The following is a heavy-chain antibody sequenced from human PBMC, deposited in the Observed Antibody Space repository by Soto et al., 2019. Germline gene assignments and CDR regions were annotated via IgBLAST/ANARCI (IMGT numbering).Heavy chain of an antibody. CDR2: IIPIFGTA. V-gene: IGHV1-69*13. CDR1: GGTFSNYA. Sequence: SVKVSCKASGGTFSNYAISWVRQAPGQGLEWMGGIIPIFGTANYAQKFQGRVTITADESTSTAYMELSSLRSEDTAIYYCAASYGSGYRAFDYWGQGALVTVSS. CDR3: AASYGSGYRAFDY. D-gene: IGHD3-10*01. J-gene: IGHJ4*02.